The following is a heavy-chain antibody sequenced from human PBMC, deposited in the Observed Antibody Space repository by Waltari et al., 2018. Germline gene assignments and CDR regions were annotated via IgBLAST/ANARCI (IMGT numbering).Heavy chain of an antibody. D-gene: IGHD3-10*01. CDR3: ARTLEKTYGGWYFDS. CDR1: GDFIERGSYY. V-gene: IGHV4-61*02. J-gene: IGHJ4*02. CDR2: IYASGST. Sequence: QVQLQESGPGLVKPSQTLSLTCNVSGDFIERGSYYWSWVRQPAGRGLEWIGRIYASGSTNYNPSLKSRVTLSVDTSKNQVSLRLTSVTAADSAVYSCARTLEKTYGGWYFDSWGQGTRVTVSS.